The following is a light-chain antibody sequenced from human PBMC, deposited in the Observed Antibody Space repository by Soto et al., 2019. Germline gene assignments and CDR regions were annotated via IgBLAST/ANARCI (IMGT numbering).Light chain of an antibody. J-gene: IGKJ2*01. CDR3: QQYGSSPPYT. CDR1: QSVGSNY. Sequence: EIVLTQSPGTLSLSPGERATLSCRASQSVGSNYLAWYQQKPGPAPRLLLYGASSRASGIPDRFSGSGSGTDFTLTISRLEPEDFAVYYCQQYGSSPPYTFGQGTKLEIK. CDR2: GAS. V-gene: IGKV3-20*01.